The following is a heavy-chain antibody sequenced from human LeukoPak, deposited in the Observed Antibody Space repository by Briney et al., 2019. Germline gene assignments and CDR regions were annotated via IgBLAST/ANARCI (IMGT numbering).Heavy chain of an antibody. D-gene: IGHD3-10*01. CDR2: INPSDGST. CDR3: ARGWSRNSYYFQ. CDR1: GYTFTSFW. V-gene: IGHV1-46*01. Sequence: ASVKVSCKASGYTFTSFWIQWVRQAPGQGLEWMGLINPSDGSTTYTHRFQGRVTVTRDTSTSTVYMDLSSLRSEDTAVYYCARGWSRNSYYFQWGQGTLVTVSS. J-gene: IGHJ4*02.